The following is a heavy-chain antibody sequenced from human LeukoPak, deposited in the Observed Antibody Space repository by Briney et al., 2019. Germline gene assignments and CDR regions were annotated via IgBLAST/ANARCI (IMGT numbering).Heavy chain of an antibody. Sequence: SVKVSCKASGGTFSSYAISWVRQAPGQGLEWMGGIIPIFGTANYAQKFQGGVTITADESTSTAYMELSSLRSEDTAVYYCARDSGANTAYRYWGQGTLVTVSS. CDR3: ARDSGANTAYRY. D-gene: IGHD1-26*01. J-gene: IGHJ4*02. CDR2: IIPIFGTA. CDR1: GGTFSSYA. V-gene: IGHV1-69*13.